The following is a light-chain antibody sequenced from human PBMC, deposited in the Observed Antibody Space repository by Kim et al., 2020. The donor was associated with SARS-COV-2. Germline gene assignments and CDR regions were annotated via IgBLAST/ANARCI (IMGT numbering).Light chain of an antibody. CDR3: QQYGRSRT. V-gene: IGKV3-20*01. CDR1: ENINDN. Sequence: ALSPEERATLSCRASENINDNLAWYQQKPGQAPRLLVYGASTRVTGIPDRFSGSGSGTDFTLTISRLEPEDFALYYCQQYGRSRTFGQGTKVDIK. CDR2: GAS. J-gene: IGKJ1*01.